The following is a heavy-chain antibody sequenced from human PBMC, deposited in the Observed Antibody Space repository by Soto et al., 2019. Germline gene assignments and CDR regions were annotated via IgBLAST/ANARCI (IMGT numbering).Heavy chain of an antibody. V-gene: IGHV5-10-1*01. CDR2: IDPSDSYT. CDR3: AISCTNGVCLSYYYCGMDV. D-gene: IGHD2-8*01. Sequence: GESLKISCKGSGYSFTSYWISWVRQMPGKGLEWMGRIDPSDSYTNYSPSFQGHVTISADKSISTAYLQWSSLKASDTAMYYCAISCTNGVCLSYYYCGMDVWGQGTTVTVSS. CDR1: GYSFTSYW. J-gene: IGHJ6*02.